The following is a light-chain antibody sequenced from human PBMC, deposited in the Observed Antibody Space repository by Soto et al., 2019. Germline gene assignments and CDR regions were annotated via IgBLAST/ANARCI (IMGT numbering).Light chain of an antibody. CDR2: VAS. J-gene: IGKJ1*01. CDR1: QGVSSY. CDR3: QHYNNWPPWT. V-gene: IGKV3D-15*01. Sequence: EIVLTQSPATLSLSPGERATLSCRASQGVSSYLAWYQQKPGQAPRVLIYVASTRATGIPARFSGSGSGTEFTLTISSLQSEDFAVYYCQHYNNWPPWTFGQGTKVDI.